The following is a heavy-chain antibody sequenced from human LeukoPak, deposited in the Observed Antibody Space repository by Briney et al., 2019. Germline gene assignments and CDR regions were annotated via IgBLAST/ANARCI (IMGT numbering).Heavy chain of an antibody. CDR1: GYSFTSGHY. Sequence: SETLSLTCSVTGYSFTSGHYWGWIRQPPGKGLEWIANIHHTGSAHYNPSLKSRVTISVDTSTNQFSLKLSSATAADTAVYYCARYCTSTTCILRGFDYWGQGTLVTVSS. D-gene: IGHD2-2*01. CDR3: ARYCTSTTCILRGFDY. J-gene: IGHJ4*02. CDR2: IHHTGSA. V-gene: IGHV4-38-2*01.